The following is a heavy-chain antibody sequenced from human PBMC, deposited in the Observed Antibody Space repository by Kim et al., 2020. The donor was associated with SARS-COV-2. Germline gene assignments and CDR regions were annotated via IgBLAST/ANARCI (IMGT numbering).Heavy chain of an antibody. CDR3: ARGYGGNVGY. V-gene: IGHV3-7*01. D-gene: IGHD4-17*01. Sequence: EKYYVDAVKGRFTISRDNAKNALYLQMNSRRAEDTAVYYCARGYGGNVGYWGQGTLVTVSS. CDR2: EK. J-gene: IGHJ4*02.